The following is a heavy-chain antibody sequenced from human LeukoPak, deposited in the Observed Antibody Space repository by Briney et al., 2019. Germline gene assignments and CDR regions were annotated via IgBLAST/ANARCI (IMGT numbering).Heavy chain of an antibody. D-gene: IGHD6-19*01. CDR1: GFTFSNYE. Sequence: GGSLRLSCATSGFTFSNYEMNWVRQAPGGGREWVSYITTSVGIKSYADSVKGRFTISRDNAKNSVYLQINSLRAEDTAVYYCARDGVVDSSGWYVDYWGQGTLVTVSS. J-gene: IGHJ4*02. CDR2: ITTSVGIK. V-gene: IGHV3-48*03. CDR3: ARDGVVDSSGWYVDY.